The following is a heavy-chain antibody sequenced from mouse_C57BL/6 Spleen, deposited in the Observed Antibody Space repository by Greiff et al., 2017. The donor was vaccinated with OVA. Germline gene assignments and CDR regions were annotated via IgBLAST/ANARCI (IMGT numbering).Heavy chain of an antibody. CDR3: ARNYYGRAGWYFDV. D-gene: IGHD1-1*01. Sequence: QVQLQQSGAELVRPGASVKLSCKASGYTFTDYYINWVKQRPGQGLEWISRIYPGSGNTYYNEKFKGKATLTAEKSSSTAYMQLSSLTSEDSAVYFCARNYYGRAGWYFDVWGTGTTVTVSS. CDR1: GYTFTDYY. J-gene: IGHJ1*03. V-gene: IGHV1-76*01. CDR2: IYPGSGNT.